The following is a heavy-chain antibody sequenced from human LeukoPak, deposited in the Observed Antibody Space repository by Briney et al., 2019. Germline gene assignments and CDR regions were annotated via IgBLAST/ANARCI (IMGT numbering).Heavy chain of an antibody. CDR2: IYYSGST. J-gene: IGHJ6*03. V-gene: IGHV4-39*07. CDR3: ARGPIVGATPYYYYYMDV. CDR1: GGSISSSSYY. D-gene: IGHD1-26*01. Sequence: SETLSLTCTVSGGSISSSSYYWGWIRQPPGKGLEWIGSIYYSGSTYYNPSLKSRVTISVDTSKNQFSLKLSSVTAADTAVYYCARGPIVGATPYYYYYMDVWGKGTTVTISS.